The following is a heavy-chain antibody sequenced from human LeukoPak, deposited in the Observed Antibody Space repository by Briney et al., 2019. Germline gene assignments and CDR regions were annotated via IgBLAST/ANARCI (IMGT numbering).Heavy chain of an antibody. CDR2: IRSDSSII. V-gene: IGHV3-48*01. CDR1: GFAFNTYS. CDR3: ARVQAGKWDFDY. D-gene: IGHD2-8*01. Sequence: GGSLRLSCAASGFAFNTYSMNWVRQAPGKGLEWVSYIRSDSSIIYYADSVKGRFTMSRDNGKNSLYLQMNSLRVEDTAAYFCARVQAGKWDFDYWGQGTLVTVSS. J-gene: IGHJ4*02.